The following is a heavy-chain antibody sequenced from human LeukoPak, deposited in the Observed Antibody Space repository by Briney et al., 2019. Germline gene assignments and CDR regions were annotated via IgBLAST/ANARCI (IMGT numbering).Heavy chain of an antibody. CDR3: ARGRAPWELLDY. V-gene: IGHV1-18*01. J-gene: IGHJ4*02. CDR2: ISAYNGNT. D-gene: IGHD1-26*01. CDR1: GYTFTSYG. Sequence: ASVKVSCKASGYTFTSYGISWVRQAPGQGLEWMGWISAYNGNTNYAQKLQGRVTMTTDTATSTAYMELRSLRSDDTAVYYWARGRAPWELLDYWGQGTLVTVSS.